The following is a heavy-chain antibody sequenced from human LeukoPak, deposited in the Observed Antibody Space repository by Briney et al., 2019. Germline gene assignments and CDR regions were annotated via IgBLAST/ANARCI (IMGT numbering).Heavy chain of an antibody. CDR2: IYYSGST. Sequence: SQTLSLTCTVSGGSINSADYSWSWIRQPPGKGREWIGFIYYSGSTYYNPSLQSRLTISVDTSKNQFSLKLSSVTAADTAVYYCARDRGGTAVTTAGYFDNWGQGTLVTVSS. CDR3: ARDRGGTAVTTAGYFDN. D-gene: IGHD4-17*01. V-gene: IGHV4-30-4*01. J-gene: IGHJ4*02. CDR1: GGSINSADYS.